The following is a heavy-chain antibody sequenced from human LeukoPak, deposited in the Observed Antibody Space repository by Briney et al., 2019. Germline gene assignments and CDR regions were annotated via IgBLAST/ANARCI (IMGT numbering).Heavy chain of an antibody. CDR1: GGSVSSGSYY. V-gene: IGHV4-61*01. D-gene: IGHD2-15*01. CDR2: IYYSGST. Sequence: PSETLSLTCTVSGGSVSSGSYYWRWIRQPPGKELEGIGYIYYSGSTNYNPSLKSRVTISVDTSKNQFSLKLSSVTAADTAVYYCARDLRYCSGGSCYFAFDIWGQGTMVTVSS. J-gene: IGHJ3*02. CDR3: ARDLRYCSGGSCYFAFDI.